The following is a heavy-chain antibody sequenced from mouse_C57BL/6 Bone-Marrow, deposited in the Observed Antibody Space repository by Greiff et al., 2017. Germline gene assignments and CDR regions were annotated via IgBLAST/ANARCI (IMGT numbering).Heavy chain of an antibody. D-gene: IGHD2-14*01. J-gene: IGHJ4*01. CDR2: ILPGSGST. Sequence: SGAELMKPGASVKISCKATGYTFSSYWIEWVKQRPGHGLEWIGEILPGSGSTNYNEKFKGKATFTADTSSNTAYMQLSSLTSEDSAVYYCARPQVRRAMDYWGQGTSVTVSS. CDR1: GYTFSSYW. V-gene: IGHV1-9*01. CDR3: ARPQVRRAMDY.